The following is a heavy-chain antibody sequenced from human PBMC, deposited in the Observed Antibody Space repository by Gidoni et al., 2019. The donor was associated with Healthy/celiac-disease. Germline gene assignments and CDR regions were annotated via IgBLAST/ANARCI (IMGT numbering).Heavy chain of an antibody. CDR1: GFTVSSNY. CDR2: SYSGGST. D-gene: IGHD3-16*01. Sequence: EVQLVETGGGLIQPGGSLRLSCAASGFTVSSNYMSWVRQAPGKGLEWVSVSYSGGSTYYADSVKGRFTSSRDKSKNTLYLQMNSLRAEDTAVYYCARDYEQAFDIWGQGTMVTVSS. V-gene: IGHV3-53*02. CDR3: ARDYEQAFDI. J-gene: IGHJ3*02.